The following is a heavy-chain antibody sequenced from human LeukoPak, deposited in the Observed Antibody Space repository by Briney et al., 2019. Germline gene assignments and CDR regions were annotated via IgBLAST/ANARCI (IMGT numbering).Heavy chain of an antibody. V-gene: IGHV3-23*01. CDR1: GFTFSSYA. D-gene: IGHD3-22*01. Sequence: GGSLRLSCAASGFTFSSYAMSWVRQAPGKGLEWVSAISGSDGSTYHADSVKGRFSISRDNSKNTLYLQMNSLRAEDTAVYYCAKSYYERSGSTRHVDYWGQGTLVIVSS. CDR2: ISGSDGST. J-gene: IGHJ4*02. CDR3: AKSYYERSGSTRHVDY.